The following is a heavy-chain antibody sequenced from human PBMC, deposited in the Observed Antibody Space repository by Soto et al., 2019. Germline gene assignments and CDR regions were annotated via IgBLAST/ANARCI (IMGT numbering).Heavy chain of an antibody. Sequence: ASVKVSCKASGYTFTSYGINWVRQAPGQGLEWMGWISAYNGNTNYAQKLQDRVTMTTDTSTSTAYMELRSLRSDDTAVYYCARDIVVVVAATGLLFDPWGQGTLVTVSS. D-gene: IGHD2-15*01. J-gene: IGHJ5*02. CDR2: ISAYNGNT. CDR3: ARDIVVVVAATGLLFDP. V-gene: IGHV1-18*01. CDR1: GYTFTSYG.